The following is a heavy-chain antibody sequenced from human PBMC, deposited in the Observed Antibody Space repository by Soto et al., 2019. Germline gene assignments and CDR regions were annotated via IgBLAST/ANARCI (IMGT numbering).Heavy chain of an antibody. D-gene: IGHD6-6*01. Sequence: SETLSLTCAVYGGSFSGYYWSWIRQPPGKGLEWIGEINHSGSTNYNPSLKSRVTISVDTSKNQFSLKLSSVTAADTAVYYCARGLRVAARLGTYYYGMDVWGQGTTVTVSS. CDR1: GGSFSGYY. CDR3: ARGLRVAARLGTYYYGMDV. CDR2: INHSGST. V-gene: IGHV4-34*01. J-gene: IGHJ6*02.